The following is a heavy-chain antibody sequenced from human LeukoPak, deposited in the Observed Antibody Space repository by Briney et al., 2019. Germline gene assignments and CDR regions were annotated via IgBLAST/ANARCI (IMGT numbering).Heavy chain of an antibody. CDR1: GGSFSGYY. CDR3: ASEGRYSSGWFFGPRLGY. J-gene: IGHJ4*02. CDR2: INHSGST. Sequence: PSETLSLTCAVYGGSFSGYYWSWIRQPPGKGLEWIGEINHSGSTNYNPSLKSRVTISVDTSKNQFSLKLSSVTAADTAVYYCASEGRYSSGWFFGPRLGYWGQGALVTVSS. D-gene: IGHD6-19*01. V-gene: IGHV4-34*01.